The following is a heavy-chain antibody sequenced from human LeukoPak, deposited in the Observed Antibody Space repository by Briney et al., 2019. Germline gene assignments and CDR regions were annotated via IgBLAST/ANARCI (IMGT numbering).Heavy chain of an antibody. Sequence: PSETLSLTCTVSGGSISSYYWSWVRQPVGKGLEWIGRIYTSGSTNYNPSLKSRVTMSVDTSKNQFSLKLSSVSAADTAVYYCARGPGTSWFDYWGQGTLVTVSS. CDR2: IYTSGST. J-gene: IGHJ4*02. V-gene: IGHV4-4*07. CDR3: ARGPGTSWFDY. D-gene: IGHD1-1*01. CDR1: GGSISSYY.